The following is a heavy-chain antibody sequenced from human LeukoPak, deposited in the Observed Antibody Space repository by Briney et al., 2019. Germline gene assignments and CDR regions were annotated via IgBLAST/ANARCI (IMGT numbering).Heavy chain of an antibody. CDR3: ARVQVWSYYYFDY. V-gene: IGHV4-61*02. CDR2: IYTSGST. CDR1: GGSVSSGSYY. D-gene: IGHD1-26*01. Sequence: SETLSLTCTVSGGSVSSGSYYWSWIRQPAGKGLEWIGRIYTSGSTNYNPSLKSRVTISVDTSKNQFSLKLRSVTAADTAVYYCARVQVWSYYYFDYWGQGTLVTVSS. J-gene: IGHJ4*02.